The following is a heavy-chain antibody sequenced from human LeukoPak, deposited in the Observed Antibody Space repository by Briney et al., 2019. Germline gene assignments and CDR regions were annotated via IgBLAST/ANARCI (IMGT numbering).Heavy chain of an antibody. V-gene: IGHV1-24*01. D-gene: IGHD3-22*01. CDR1: GYTLTDLS. J-gene: IGHJ3*02. Sequence: GASEKVSCKVSGYTLTDLSMHWVRQAPGKGLEWMGGFDTEDGETNYAQKFQGRVTMTKDTSTDTDYMELSSLRSEDTAVYYCATTVRPVVVISAFDIWGQGTMVTVSS. CDR3: ATTVRPVVVISAFDI. CDR2: FDTEDGET.